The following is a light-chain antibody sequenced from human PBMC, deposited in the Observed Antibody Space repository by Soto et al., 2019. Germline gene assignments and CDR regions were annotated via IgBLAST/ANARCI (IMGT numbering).Light chain of an antibody. Sequence: QSALTQPRSVSGSPGQSVTISCTGTSSDVGGYNYVSWYQQHPGKAPKLMIYDVSKRPSGVPDRFSGFKSGNTASLTISGLQAEDESYYSCCSHAGTLIYFFGTGPKVTVL. CDR2: DVS. CDR1: SSDVGGYNY. J-gene: IGLJ1*01. CDR3: CSHAGTLIYF. V-gene: IGLV2-11*01.